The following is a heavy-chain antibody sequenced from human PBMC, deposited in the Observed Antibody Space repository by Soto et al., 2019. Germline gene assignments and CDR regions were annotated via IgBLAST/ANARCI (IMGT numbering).Heavy chain of an antibody. CDR2: VNPSGGHT. V-gene: IGHV1-46*01. J-gene: IGHJ4*02. Sequence: QVQLMQSGAEVKKPGASVKVSCKASGDTFTDYYIHWVRQAPGQGLEWMGTVNPSGGHTTYAQPCMGRVIMPRNASTGTLYMELTTLTSDDTAIYYCARGGPVVVVTAALDYWGQGTLVTVSS. CDR3: ARGGPVVVVTAALDY. CDR1: GDTFTDYY. D-gene: IGHD2-21*02.